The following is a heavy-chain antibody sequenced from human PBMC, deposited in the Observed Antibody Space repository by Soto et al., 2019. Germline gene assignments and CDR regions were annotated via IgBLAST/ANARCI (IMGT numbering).Heavy chain of an antibody. Sequence: SETLCVTCTVAGGSISSYDWSWIRQPPGKGLEWIGYIYYSGSTNYNPSLKSRVSISVDTSKNQFSLKLTSVTAADTAVYYCARESRWSGWFDPWGQGTLVTVSS. CDR3: ARESRWSGWFDP. CDR1: GGSISSYD. J-gene: IGHJ5*02. CDR2: IYYSGST. V-gene: IGHV4-59*01. D-gene: IGHD2-15*01.